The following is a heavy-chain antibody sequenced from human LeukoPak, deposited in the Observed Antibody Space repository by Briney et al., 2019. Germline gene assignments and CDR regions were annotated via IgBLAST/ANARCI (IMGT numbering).Heavy chain of an antibody. CDR3: ARTNDYSQGHHYYYLAV. Sequence: PSQTLSLTCSVSGGSITSGSYYWSSIRQPDGKVLEWIGRIYTSGSTNYYPHLESRVTISLDTSKNQFSLQLSSVTAADTAVYYCARTNDYSQGHHYYYLAVWGKGTTVTVSS. J-gene: IGHJ6*03. V-gene: IGHV4-61*02. D-gene: IGHD4-11*01. CDR2: IYTSGST. CDR1: GGSITSGSYY.